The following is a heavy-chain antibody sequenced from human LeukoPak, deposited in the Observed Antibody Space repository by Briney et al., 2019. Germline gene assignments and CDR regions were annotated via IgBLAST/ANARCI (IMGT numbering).Heavy chain of an antibody. V-gene: IGHV5-51*01. CDR3: ARRYYYGSGSSYFDY. J-gene: IGHJ4*02. CDR2: IYPGDSDT. CDR1: GYSFTSYW. D-gene: IGHD3-10*01. Sequence: GESLRISCKGSGYSFTSYWVGWVRQMPGKGLGWMGIIYPGDSDTRYSPSFQGQVTISADKSISTAYLQWSSLKASDTPMYYCARRYYYGSGSSYFDYWGQGTLVTVSS.